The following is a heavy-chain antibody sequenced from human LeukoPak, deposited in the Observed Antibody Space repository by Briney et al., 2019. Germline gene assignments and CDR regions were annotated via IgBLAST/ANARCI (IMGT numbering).Heavy chain of an antibody. V-gene: IGHV3-30-3*01. Sequence: PGGSLRLSCAASGFTFSNYAMHWVRQAPGKGLEWVAVVSYDGSNKYYADSVKGRFTISRDNSKNTLYLQMNSLRPEDTAVYYCASDRRLNGDTSYSSAFDYWGQGTLVTVSS. D-gene: IGHD2-21*01. J-gene: IGHJ4*02. CDR3: ASDRRLNGDTSYSSAFDY. CDR1: GFTFSNYA. CDR2: VSYDGSNK.